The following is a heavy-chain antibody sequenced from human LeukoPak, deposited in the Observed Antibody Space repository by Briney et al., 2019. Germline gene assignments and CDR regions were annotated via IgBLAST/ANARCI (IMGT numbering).Heavy chain of an antibody. D-gene: IGHD3-10*01. CDR3: TRDFLSRDGSGFGDI. Sequence: GGSLRLSCTVSGFTFSSNSMSWVRQAPGKGLEWVSFIYSDNTNYSYSVKGRFTISRDNSKNNVYLQMNSLRAEDTAVYYCTRDFLSRDGSGFGDIWGQGTMVTVSS. J-gene: IGHJ3*02. V-gene: IGHV3-53*01. CDR2: IYSDNT. CDR1: GFTFSSNS.